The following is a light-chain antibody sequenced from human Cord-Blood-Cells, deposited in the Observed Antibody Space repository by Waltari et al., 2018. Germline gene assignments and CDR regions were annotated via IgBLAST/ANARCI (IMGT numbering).Light chain of an antibody. CDR3: NSRDSSGKAV. V-gene: IGLV3-19*01. CDR2: GKN. CDR1: SLRSYY. Sequence: SSELTQDPAVSVALGQTVRITCQGDSLRSYYASWYQQKPGQAPVRVIYGKNNRPSGIPDRFSGSSSGNTASLTITGAQAEDEADYYCNSRDSSGKAVFGGGTKLTVL. J-gene: IGLJ2*01.